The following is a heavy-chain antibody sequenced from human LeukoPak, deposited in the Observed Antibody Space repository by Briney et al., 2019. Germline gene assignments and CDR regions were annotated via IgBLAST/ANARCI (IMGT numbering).Heavy chain of an antibody. CDR3: ARDVLAYCGGDCYSGYFDY. Sequence: SETLSLTCNVSGGSISSYYWSWIRQPPGKGLEWVGYIYFSGTTEYNPSLKSRVTISVDPPKNQISLKLSSVTAADTAVYYCARDVLAYCGGDCYSGYFDYWGQGTLVTVSS. CDR2: IYFSGTT. CDR1: GGSISSYY. D-gene: IGHD2-21*02. J-gene: IGHJ4*02. V-gene: IGHV4-59*01.